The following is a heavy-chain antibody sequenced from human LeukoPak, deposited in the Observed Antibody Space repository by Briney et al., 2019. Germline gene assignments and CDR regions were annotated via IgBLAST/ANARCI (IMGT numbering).Heavy chain of an antibody. V-gene: IGHV1-24*01. CDR2: FDSEDGET. CDR3: ATDLGRPGLLFDY. J-gene: IGHJ4*02. Sequence: ASVKVSCKVSGYTLTELSMHWVRQAPGKGLEWMGGFDSEDGETIYAQKFQGRVTMTEDTSTDTAYMELSSLRSEDTAVYYCATDLGRPGLLFDYWGQGTLVTVSS. D-gene: IGHD1-14*01. CDR1: GYTLTELS.